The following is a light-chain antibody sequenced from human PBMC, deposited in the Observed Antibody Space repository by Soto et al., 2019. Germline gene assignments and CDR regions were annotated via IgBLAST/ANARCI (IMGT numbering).Light chain of an antibody. CDR1: QSVSSY. CDR3: QQYGRSWWT. V-gene: IGKV3-20*01. J-gene: IGKJ1*01. CDR2: EAS. Sequence: EIVMTHSPATLAVSPGTRAALSFRASQSVSSYLAWYQQRPGQAPRLLISEASNRAAGIPARFSGSGSGTDFTLTISRLEPEDFAVYYCQQYGRSWWTFGQGTKVDIK.